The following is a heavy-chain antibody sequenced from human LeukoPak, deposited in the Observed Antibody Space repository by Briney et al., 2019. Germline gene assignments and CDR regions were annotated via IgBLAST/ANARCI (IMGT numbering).Heavy chain of an antibody. D-gene: IGHD3-10*01. CDR1: GFTFSSYA. Sequence: GGSLRLSCAASGFTFSSYAMYWVRQAPGKGLEWVAVISYDGSDKFYADSVKGRFTISRDSSKNTLYLQMNSLRPEDTAVYYCARFHYGSDYWGQGTLVTVSS. CDR2: ISYDGSDK. CDR3: ARFHYGSDY. J-gene: IGHJ4*02. V-gene: IGHV3-30*04.